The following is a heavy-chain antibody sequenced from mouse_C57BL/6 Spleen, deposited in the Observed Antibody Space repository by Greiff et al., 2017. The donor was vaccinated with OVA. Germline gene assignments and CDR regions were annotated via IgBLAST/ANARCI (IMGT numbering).Heavy chain of an antibody. CDR1: GYTFTSYG. CDR2: IYPRSGNT. J-gene: IGHJ2*01. V-gene: IGHV1-81*01. CDR3: AREGNGVYFDY. Sequence: VKVVESGAELARPGASVKLSCKASGYTFTSYGISWVKQRTGQGLEWIGEIYPRSGNTYYNEKFKGKATLTADKSSSTAYMELRSLTSEDSAVYFCAREGNGVYFDYWGQGTTLTVSS. D-gene: IGHD2-1*01.